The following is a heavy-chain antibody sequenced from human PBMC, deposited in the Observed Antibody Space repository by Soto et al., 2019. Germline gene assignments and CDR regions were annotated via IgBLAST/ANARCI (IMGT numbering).Heavy chain of an antibody. D-gene: IGHD2-2*01. CDR3: AREPLDCSSTSCYSYNWFDP. CDR2: IYYSGST. Sequence: SETLSLTCTVSGGSISSGGYYWSWIRQHPGKGLEWIGYIYYSGSTYYNPSLKSRVTISVDTSKNQFSLKLSSVTAADTAVYYCAREPLDCSSTSCYSYNWFDPWGQGTLVTVSS. J-gene: IGHJ5*02. V-gene: IGHV4-30-4*08. CDR1: GGSISSGGYY.